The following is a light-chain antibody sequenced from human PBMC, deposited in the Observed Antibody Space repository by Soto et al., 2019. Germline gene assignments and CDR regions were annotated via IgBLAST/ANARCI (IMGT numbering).Light chain of an antibody. J-gene: IGKJ5*01. CDR2: DIS. CDR3: QQRSNRIT. Sequence: EIVMTQSPATLSVSPGERATLSCRASQSVPGSLAWYQQKPGQAPRLLIYDISTRAAAIPARFSGSGSGTDFTLTVSSLEPEDFALYYCQQRSNRITFGQGTRLEIK. V-gene: IGKV3-11*01. CDR1: QSVPGS.